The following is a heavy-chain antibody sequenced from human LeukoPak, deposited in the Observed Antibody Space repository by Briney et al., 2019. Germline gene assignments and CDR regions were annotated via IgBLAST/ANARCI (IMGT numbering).Heavy chain of an antibody. V-gene: IGHV3-48*04. CDR2: ISSSSSTI. CDR3: ARTGGGAGY. CDR1: EFTFSSYS. Sequence: GGSLRLSCAASEFTFSSYSMNWVRQAPGKGLEWVSCISSSSSTIYHADSVKGRFTISRDNAKNSLYLQMNSLRAEDTAVYYCARTGGGAGYWGQGTLVTVSS. J-gene: IGHJ4*02. D-gene: IGHD1-1*01.